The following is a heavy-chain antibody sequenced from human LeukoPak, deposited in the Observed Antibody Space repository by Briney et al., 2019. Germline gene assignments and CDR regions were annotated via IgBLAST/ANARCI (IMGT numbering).Heavy chain of an antibody. CDR2: ISGSGGTT. CDR1: GFTFSTYG. CDR3: ARDLGSGWENKYFHH. J-gene: IGHJ1*01. D-gene: IGHD6-19*01. V-gene: IGHV3-23*01. Sequence: GGTLRLSCAASGFTFSTYGLSWVRQAPGKGLEWVSSISGSGGTTYYTDSVKGRFTISRDNSKNTLSLQMNSLRAEDTAIYYCARDLGSGWENKYFHHWGQGTLVSVSS.